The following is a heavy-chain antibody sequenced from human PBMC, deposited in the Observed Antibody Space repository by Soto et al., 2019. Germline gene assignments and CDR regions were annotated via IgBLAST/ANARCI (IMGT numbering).Heavy chain of an antibody. CDR3: ARAYRTDYYYDSSGYYSFKWFDP. D-gene: IGHD3-22*01. Sequence: SETLSLTCTVSGGSISSGGYYWSWNRQHPGKGLEGNGYIYDSGNTYYNLSLKSRLTISVDTSKNQFALKLSSVTAADTAVYYCARAYRTDYYYDSSGYYSFKWFDPWGQGTLVTVSS. CDR1: GGSISSGGYY. CDR2: IYDSGNT. J-gene: IGHJ5*02. V-gene: IGHV4-31*03.